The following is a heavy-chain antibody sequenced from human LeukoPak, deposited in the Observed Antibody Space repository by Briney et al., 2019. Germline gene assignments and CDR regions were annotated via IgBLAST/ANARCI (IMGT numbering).Heavy chain of an antibody. CDR2: IYHSGST. Sequence: PSETLSLTCAVSGGSISSGGYSWRWIRQPPGKGLEWIGYIYHSGSTYYNPSLKSRVTISVDRSKNQFSLKLSSVTAADTAVYYCARADSGGGLDYWGQGTLVTVSS. J-gene: IGHJ4*02. V-gene: IGHV4-30-2*01. CDR1: GGSISSGGYS. CDR3: ARADSGGGLDY. D-gene: IGHD3-10*01.